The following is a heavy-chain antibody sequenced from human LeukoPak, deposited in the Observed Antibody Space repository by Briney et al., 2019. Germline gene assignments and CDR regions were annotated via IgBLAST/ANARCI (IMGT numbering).Heavy chain of an antibody. CDR2: IYSGGST. V-gene: IGHV3-53*01. CDR3: AGDRGSCTGGSCYPRRFDY. Sequence: GGSLRLSCAASGFSVSSNYMNWVRQAPGKGLEWVSVIYSGGSTYYADSVKGRFTISRDNSKNTLYLQMNSLRDEDTAVYYCAGDRGSCTGGSCYPRRFDYWGQGTLVTVSS. D-gene: IGHD2-15*01. J-gene: IGHJ4*02. CDR1: GFSVSSNY.